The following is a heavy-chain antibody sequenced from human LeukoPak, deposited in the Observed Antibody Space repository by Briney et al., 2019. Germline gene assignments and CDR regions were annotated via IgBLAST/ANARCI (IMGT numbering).Heavy chain of an antibody. Sequence: QTGGSLRLSCAASGFTFSSYGMHWVRQAPGKGLEWVAFIRYDGSNKYYADSVKGRFTISRDNSKNTLYLQMNSLRAEDTAVYYCAKLVGATPLDYWGQGTLVTVSS. V-gene: IGHV3-30*02. CDR3: AKLVGATPLDY. J-gene: IGHJ4*02. CDR1: GFTFSSYG. CDR2: IRYDGSNK. D-gene: IGHD1-26*01.